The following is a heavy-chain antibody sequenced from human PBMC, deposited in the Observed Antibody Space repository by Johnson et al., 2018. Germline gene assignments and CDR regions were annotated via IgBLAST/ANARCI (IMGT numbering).Heavy chain of an antibody. V-gene: IGHV3-9*01. Sequence: EVQLVETGGGLVQPGGSLRLSCAASGFTFSSYDMHWVRQAPGKGLAWVPGISWNSGSIGYADSVKGRFTISRDNAKNSLYLQMNSLRAEDTALYYWAKDRISLQYYYYMDVWGKGTTVTVSS. CDR2: ISWNSGSI. J-gene: IGHJ6*03. CDR1: GFTFSSYD. CDR3: AKDRISLQYYYYMDV.